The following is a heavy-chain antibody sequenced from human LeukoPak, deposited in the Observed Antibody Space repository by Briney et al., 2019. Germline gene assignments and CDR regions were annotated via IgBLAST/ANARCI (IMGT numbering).Heavy chain of an antibody. J-gene: IGHJ5*02. CDR3: AGRGITIFGVVYSEFWFDP. V-gene: IGHV4-39*01. CDR1: GGSISSSSYY. CDR2: IYYSGST. D-gene: IGHD3-3*01. Sequence: SETLSLTCTVSGGSISSSSYYWGWIRQPPGKGLEWIGSIYYSGSTYCNPSLKSRVTISVDTSKNQFSLKLSSVTAADTAVYYCAGRGITIFGVVYSEFWFDPWGQGTLVTVSS.